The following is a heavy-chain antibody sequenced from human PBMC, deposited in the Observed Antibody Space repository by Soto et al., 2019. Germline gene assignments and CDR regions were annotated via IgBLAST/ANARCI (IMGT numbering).Heavy chain of an antibody. D-gene: IGHD5-12*01. CDR1: GYTFTSYD. CDR3: ARGLTTSGYDYLDD. J-gene: IGHJ4*02. V-gene: IGHV1-8*01. Sequence: ASVKVSCKASGYTFTSYDINWVRQATGQGLEWMGWMNPNSGNTGYAQKFQGRVTMTRNTSISTAYMELSSLRSEDTAVYYCARGLTTSGYDYLDDWGQGPLVTVSS. CDR2: MNPNSGNT.